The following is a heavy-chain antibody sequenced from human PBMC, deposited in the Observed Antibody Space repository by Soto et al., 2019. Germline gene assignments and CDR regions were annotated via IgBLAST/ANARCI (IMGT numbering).Heavy chain of an antibody. CDR3: ASFVNRLSGVVKGNSAFDM. CDR1: GFTVSSYW. CDR2: SNSDGSSI. D-gene: IGHD3-16*02. J-gene: IGHJ3*02. V-gene: IGHV3-74*01. Sequence: HWWSLRLSCAASGFTVSSYWLHFVRQAPGKGLVWASRSNSDGSSISYADSVKGRFTISRDNAKNTLYLQMNSLRVEDTAVYYCASFVNRLSGVVKGNSAFDMRGQGTMVPVSS.